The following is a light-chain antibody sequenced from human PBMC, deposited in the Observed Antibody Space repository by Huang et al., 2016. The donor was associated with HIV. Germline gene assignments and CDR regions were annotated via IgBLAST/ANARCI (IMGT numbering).Light chain of an antibody. V-gene: IGKV1-39*01. CDR2: AAS. CDR1: QTINTY. Sequence: DIQMTQSPSSLSASVGDRVIMTCRASQTINTYLNCYQQLPGKAPKLLIYAASSLQSGVPSRFSGSGSGTDFTLTISSLQPEDFATYYCQQSYSSLLSFGGGTKVAIK. J-gene: IGKJ4*01. CDR3: QQSYSSLLS.